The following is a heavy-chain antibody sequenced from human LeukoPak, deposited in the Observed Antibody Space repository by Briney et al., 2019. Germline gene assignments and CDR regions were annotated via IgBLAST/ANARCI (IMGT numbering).Heavy chain of an antibody. Sequence: GESLKISCAASGFTFSSHAMTWFRQGPGKGLEWVSSIYGGGDSTFYADSVKGRFTISRDNSKYTLDLQMNSLRVEDSGMYYCAKDRTVVPLAYWYFDLWGRGTLVTVSS. CDR1: GFTFSSHA. D-gene: IGHD2-2*01. J-gene: IGHJ2*01. CDR3: AKDRTVVPLAYWYFDL. CDR2: IYGGGDST. V-gene: IGHV3-23*01.